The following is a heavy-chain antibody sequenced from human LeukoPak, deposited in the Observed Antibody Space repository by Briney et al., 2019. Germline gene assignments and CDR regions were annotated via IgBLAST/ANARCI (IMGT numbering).Heavy chain of an antibody. CDR2: IIPIFGTA. CDR3: AVVPAAIGYYYMDV. D-gene: IGHD2-2*02. J-gene: IGHJ6*03. CDR1: GGTFSSYA. Sequence: ASVKVSCKASGGTFSSYAISWVRQAPGQGLEWMGRIIPIFGTANYAQKFQGRVTITTDESTSPAYMELSSLRSEDTAVYYCAVVPAAIGYYYMDVWGKGTTVTVSS. V-gene: IGHV1-69*05.